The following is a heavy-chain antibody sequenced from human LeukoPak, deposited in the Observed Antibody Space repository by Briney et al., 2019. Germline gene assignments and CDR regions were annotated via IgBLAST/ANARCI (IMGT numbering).Heavy chain of an antibody. Sequence: SETLSLTCAVYGGSFSGYYWSWIRQPPGKGLEWIGEINHSGSTNYNPSLKSRVTISVDTSKNQFSLKLSSVTAADTAVYYCAIGLFPISSSWYYWGQGTLVTVSS. J-gene: IGHJ4*01. CDR3: AIGLFPISSSWYY. CDR2: INHSGST. V-gene: IGHV4-34*01. CDR1: GGSFSGYY. D-gene: IGHD6-13*01.